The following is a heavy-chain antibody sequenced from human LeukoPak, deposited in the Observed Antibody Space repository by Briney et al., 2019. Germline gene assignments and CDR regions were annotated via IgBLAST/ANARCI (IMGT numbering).Heavy chain of an antibody. CDR2: ISAYNGNT. D-gene: IGHD3-22*01. CDR3: ARDRRITMIVVVIDSDFWFDP. J-gene: IGHJ5*02. CDR1: GYTFTSYD. Sequence: ASVKVSCKASGYTFTSYDINWVRQATGQGLEWMGWISAYNGNTNYAQKLQGRVTMTTDTSASTAYMELRSLRSDDTAVYYCARDRRITMIVVVIDSDFWFDPWGQGTLVTVSS. V-gene: IGHV1-18*01.